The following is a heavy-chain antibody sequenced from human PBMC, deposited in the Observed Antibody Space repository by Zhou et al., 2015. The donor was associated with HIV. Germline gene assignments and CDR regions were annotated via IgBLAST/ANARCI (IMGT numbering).Heavy chain of an antibody. Sequence: QMQLVQSGPEVKKPGTSVKVSCKASGFTFSRSVVQWVRQARGQRLEWIGWIVIGSGNTNYAQKVQERVTISRDMSTSTAYMELSSLRSEDTAVYYCAAQNYYDSSGYNPLDYWGQGTLVTVSS. CDR2: IVIGSGNT. D-gene: IGHD3-22*01. CDR1: GFTFSRSV. J-gene: IGHJ4*02. V-gene: IGHV1-58*01. CDR3: AAQNYYDSSGYNPLDY.